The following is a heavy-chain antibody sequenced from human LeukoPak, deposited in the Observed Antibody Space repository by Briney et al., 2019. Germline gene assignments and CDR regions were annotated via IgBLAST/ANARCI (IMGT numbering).Heavy chain of an antibody. Sequence: GGSLRLSCVGSGFTFSNAWMNWVSQAPGKGLEWVGRVKSKPDGGTTDYAAPVKGRFTISRDDSKTTVYLQMKSLKTEDTAVYYCSTGGYFYDYWGQGHLVPVSS. CDR3: STGGYFYDY. CDR1: GFTFSNAW. D-gene: IGHD2-21*01. V-gene: IGHV3-15*01. J-gene: IGHJ4*02. CDR2: VKSKPDGGTT.